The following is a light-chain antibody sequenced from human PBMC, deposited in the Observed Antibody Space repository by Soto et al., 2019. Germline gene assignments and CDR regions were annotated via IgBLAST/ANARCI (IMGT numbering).Light chain of an antibody. CDR3: QQYYSYLYT. CDR2: AAS. Sequence: AIRMTQSPSSFSASTGDRVTITCRASQGISSYLAWYQQKPGKAPKVLICAASTLQSGVPSRFSGSESGTDFALTISCLQSEDFATYYCQQYYSYLYTFGQGTKLEIK. J-gene: IGKJ2*01. CDR1: QGISSY. V-gene: IGKV1-8*01.